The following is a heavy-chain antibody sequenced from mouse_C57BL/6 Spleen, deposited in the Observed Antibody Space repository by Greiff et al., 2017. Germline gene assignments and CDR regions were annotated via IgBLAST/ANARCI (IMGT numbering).Heavy chain of an antibody. V-gene: IGHV1-82*01. CDR3: ASPPSIPRGYFDV. Sequence: VQLQQSGPGLVKPGASVKLSCKASGYAFSSSWMNWVKQRPGKGLEWIGRIYPGDGDTNYNGKFKGKANLTADKSSSTAYMQLSSLTSEDSAVYFCASPPSIPRGYFDVWGTGTTVTVSS. CDR1: GYAFSSSW. CDR2: IYPGDGDT. J-gene: IGHJ1*03.